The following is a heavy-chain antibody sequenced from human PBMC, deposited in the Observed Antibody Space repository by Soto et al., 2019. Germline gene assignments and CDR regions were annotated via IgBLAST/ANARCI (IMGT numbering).Heavy chain of an antibody. CDR2: IIPIFGTA. CDR3: ARGRFTRGSYQGIDY. V-gene: IGHV1-69*13. J-gene: IGHJ4*02. CDR1: GGTFSSYA. D-gene: IGHD1-26*01. Sequence: SVKVSCKASGGTFSSYAISWVRQAPGQGLEWMGGIIPIFGTANYAQKFQGRVTITADESTSTAYMELSSLRSEDTAVYYCARGRFTRGSYQGIDYWGQGTLVTVSS.